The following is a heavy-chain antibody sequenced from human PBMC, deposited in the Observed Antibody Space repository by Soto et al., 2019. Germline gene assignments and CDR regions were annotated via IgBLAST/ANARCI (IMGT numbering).Heavy chain of an antibody. CDR1: GFTFSNYW. D-gene: IGHD2-21*02. J-gene: IGHJ4*02. V-gene: IGHV3-74*01. CDR2: IKRDGSSI. Sequence: EVQLVESGGGLVQPGGSLRLSCAASGFTFSNYWMDWVRQAPGQGLVWVSRIKRDGSSISYADSVKGRVTISRDNAKNTLYLQMNSLRAEDTAVYYCERDGGRGGDLDYWGQGTLVTVSS. CDR3: ERDGGRGGDLDY.